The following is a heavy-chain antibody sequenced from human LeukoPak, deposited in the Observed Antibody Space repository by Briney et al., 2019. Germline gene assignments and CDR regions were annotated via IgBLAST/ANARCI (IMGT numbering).Heavy chain of an antibody. V-gene: IGHV3-33*01. CDR3: ARGSIYYDSSGYYSFDAFDI. J-gene: IGHJ3*02. D-gene: IGHD3-22*01. CDR2: IWYDGSNK. Sequence: PGGSLRLSCAASGFTFSSYGMHWVRQAPGKGLEWVAVIWYDGSNKYYADSVKGRFTISRDNSKNTLYLQMNSLRAEDTAVYYCARGSIYYDSSGYYSFDAFDIWGQGTMVTVSS. CDR1: GFTFSSYG.